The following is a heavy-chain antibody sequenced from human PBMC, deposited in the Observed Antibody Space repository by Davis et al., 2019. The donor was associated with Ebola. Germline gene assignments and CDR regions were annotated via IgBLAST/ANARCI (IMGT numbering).Heavy chain of an antibody. J-gene: IGHJ4*02. CDR3: AREYHTGHDY. D-gene: IGHD2-8*02. CDR1: GGSISSYY. V-gene: IGHV4-59*01. Sequence: PSETLSLTCTVSGGSISSYYWSWIRQPSGKGLEWIGYIYYSGTTSYNPSLKSRLTISIDTSKNQFSLKLSFVTAADTAVYYCAREYHTGHDYWGQGTLVTVSS. CDR2: IYYSGTT.